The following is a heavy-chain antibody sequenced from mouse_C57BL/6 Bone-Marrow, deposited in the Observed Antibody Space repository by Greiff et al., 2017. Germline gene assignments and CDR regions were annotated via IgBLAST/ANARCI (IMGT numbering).Heavy chain of an antibody. Sequence: EVQLVESGPGLVKPSQSLSLTCTVTGYSITSGYGWNWIRQFPGNKLEWMGYISYSGSTNSHPSPQNRISITRDTSKNQFFLQLNSVTTEDTATYYCARTARIKYWGQGTTLTVSS. CDR3: ARTARIKY. V-gene: IGHV3-2*02. CDR2: ISYSGST. D-gene: IGHD1-2*01. CDR1: GYSITSGYG. J-gene: IGHJ2*01.